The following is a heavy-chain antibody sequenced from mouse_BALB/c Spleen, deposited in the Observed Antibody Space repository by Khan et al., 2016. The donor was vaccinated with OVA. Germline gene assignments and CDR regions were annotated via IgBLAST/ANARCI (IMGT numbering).Heavy chain of an antibody. Sequence: VQLQESGAELAKPGASVKMSCKASGYTFTTYWMHWVKQRPGQGLEWIGYINPTSGYTAYNEKFKDRATLSADKSSSTAYMQLSSLTSEYAAVYYCTRDRIGDWGQGTTLTVSS. J-gene: IGHJ2*01. CDR1: GYTFTTYW. CDR3: TRDRIGD. V-gene: IGHV1-7*01. CDR2: INPTSGYT.